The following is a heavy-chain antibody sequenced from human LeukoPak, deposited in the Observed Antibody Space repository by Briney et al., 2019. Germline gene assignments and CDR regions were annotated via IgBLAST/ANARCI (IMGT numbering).Heavy chain of an antibody. D-gene: IGHD3-16*01. J-gene: IGHJ4*02. CDR3: ASLFTFGGVTDY. Sequence: PSETLSLTCTVSGGSIISDTYYWSWIRQPAGKGLEWIGRIYNSGSTNYNPSLKSRVTISLDASKNQFSLSLSSVTAADTAVYYCASLFTFGGVTDYWGQGILVTVSS. V-gene: IGHV4-61*02. CDR1: GGSIISDTYY. CDR2: IYNSGST.